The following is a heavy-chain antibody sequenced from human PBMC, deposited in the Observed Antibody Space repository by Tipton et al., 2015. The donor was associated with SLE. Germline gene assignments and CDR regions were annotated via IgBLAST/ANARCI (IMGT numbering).Heavy chain of an antibody. CDR2: AYTTGSP. D-gene: IGHD3-16*01. V-gene: IGHV4-61*02. CDR1: GVSISSASYY. Sequence: TLSLTCTVSGVSISSASYYWNWIRQPAGKGLEWIGRAYTTGSPYYNPSLESRVAISMDTSKNQFSLKLTAVTAADTAVYYCARVFGGTGYMDVWGKGTTVTVSS. CDR3: ARVFGGTGYMDV. J-gene: IGHJ6*03.